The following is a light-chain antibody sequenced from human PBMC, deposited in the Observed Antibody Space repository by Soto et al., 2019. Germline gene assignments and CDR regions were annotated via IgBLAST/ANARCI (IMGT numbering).Light chain of an antibody. J-gene: IGKJ1*01. CDR2: AAS. CDR3: QQSNGYPRT. CDR1: QGISTY. V-gene: IGKV1-9*01. Sequence: DIQLTQSPFFLSASVGDRVTITCRASQGISTYLAWYQQKPGKAPKLLIYAASTLQSGVPSRFSGIGSGTEFTLTVSNLQPEDFATYCCQQSNGYPRTFGQGTKVQIK.